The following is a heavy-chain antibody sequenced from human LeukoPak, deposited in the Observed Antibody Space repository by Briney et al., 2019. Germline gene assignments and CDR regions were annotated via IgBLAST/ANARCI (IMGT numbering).Heavy chain of an antibody. Sequence: PGGSLRLSCEGSGDSWMHWVRQVPGKGLVWVSRIKTDGSSTSYADSVKGRFTISRDNAENTLYLQMTSLRAEDTAVYYCARGDGVVMNYWGQGTLVTVSS. CDR1: GDSW. CDR3: ARGDGVVMNY. V-gene: IGHV3-74*01. D-gene: IGHD3-3*01. J-gene: IGHJ4*02. CDR2: IKTDGSST.